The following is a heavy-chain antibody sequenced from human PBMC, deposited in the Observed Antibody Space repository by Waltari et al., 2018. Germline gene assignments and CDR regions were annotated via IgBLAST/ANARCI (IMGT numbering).Heavy chain of an antibody. CDR2: IYTSGST. CDR3: ASGLRFLEWFHYYGMDV. V-gene: IGHV4-61*02. Sequence: QVQLQESGPGLVKPSQTLSLTCTVSGGSIRSGSYSWSWIRQPAGKGLEWIGRIYTSGSTNYNPSLKSRVTISVDTSKNQFSLKLSSVTAADTAVYYCASGLRFLEWFHYYGMDVWGQGTTVTVSS. CDR1: GGSIRSGSYS. J-gene: IGHJ6*02. D-gene: IGHD3-3*01.